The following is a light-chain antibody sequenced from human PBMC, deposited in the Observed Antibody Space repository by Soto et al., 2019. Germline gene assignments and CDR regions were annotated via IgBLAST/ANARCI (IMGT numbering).Light chain of an antibody. V-gene: IGKV3-20*01. Sequence: EIELTQSPGTLTLSPGERATLSFRASPSVSSSYLAWYQQQPGQAPRHLLYGASSRATGITDRFSGSGSGTNFFITISRMEPADFLVYYCQQYGSSPRVTFGGGTKVEIK. J-gene: IGKJ4*01. CDR3: QQYGSSPRVT. CDR1: PSVSSSY. CDR2: GAS.